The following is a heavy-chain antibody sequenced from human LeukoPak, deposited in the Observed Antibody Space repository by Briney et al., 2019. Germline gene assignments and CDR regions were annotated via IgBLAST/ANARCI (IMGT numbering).Heavy chain of an antibody. Sequence: SVKVSCKASGGTFSSYAISWVRQAPGQGLEWMGGIIPIFGTANYAQKFQGRVTITADESTSTAYMELSSLRSEDTAVYYCARDGVVGALWYFDYWGQGTLVTVSS. CDR2: IIPIFGTA. CDR1: GGTFSSYA. J-gene: IGHJ4*02. D-gene: IGHD1-26*01. CDR3: ARDGVVGALWYFDY. V-gene: IGHV1-69*13.